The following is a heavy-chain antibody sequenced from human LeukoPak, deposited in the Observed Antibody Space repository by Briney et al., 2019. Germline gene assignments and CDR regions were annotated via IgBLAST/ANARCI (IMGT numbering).Heavy chain of an antibody. Sequence: GGSLRLSCAASGFTFSNYLMNWVRQAPGKGLEWVSFISSTGGTTYYADSVKGRFTVSRDNAKNSLLLQMNSLRVEDTALYFCARGYSRXAFDIWGPGTLITVSS. CDR2: ISSTGGTT. J-gene: IGHJ3*02. CDR1: GFTFSNYL. D-gene: IGHD2-15*01. CDR3: ARGYSRXAFDI. V-gene: IGHV3-48*01.